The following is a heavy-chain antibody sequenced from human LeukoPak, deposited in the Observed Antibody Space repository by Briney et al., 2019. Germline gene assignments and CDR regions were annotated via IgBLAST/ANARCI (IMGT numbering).Heavy chain of an antibody. CDR1: GYTFIGYH. CDR3: AIISTVTTYSDY. Sequence: ASVKVSCKASGYTFIGYHMHWVRQAPGQGLEWMGWINPNSGGTNYAQKFQGRVTMTRDTSISTAYMELSRLRSDDTAVYYCAIISTVTTYSDYWGQGTLVTVSS. V-gene: IGHV1-2*02. J-gene: IGHJ4*02. D-gene: IGHD4-17*01. CDR2: INPNSGGT.